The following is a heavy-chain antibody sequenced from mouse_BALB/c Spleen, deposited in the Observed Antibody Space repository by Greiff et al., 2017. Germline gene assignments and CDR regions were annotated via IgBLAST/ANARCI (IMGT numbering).Heavy chain of an antibody. CDR2: INPGSGGT. J-gene: IGHJ3*01. V-gene: IGHV1-54*01. Sequence: QVQLQQSGAELVRPGTSVKVSCKASGYAFTNYLIEWVKQRPGQGLEWIGVINPGSGGTNYNEKFKGKATLTADKSSSTAYMQLSSLTSDDSAVYFCARRDYYYGSSYVFAYWGQGTLVTVSA. D-gene: IGHD1-1*01. CDR3: ARRDYYYGSSYVFAY. CDR1: GYAFTNYL.